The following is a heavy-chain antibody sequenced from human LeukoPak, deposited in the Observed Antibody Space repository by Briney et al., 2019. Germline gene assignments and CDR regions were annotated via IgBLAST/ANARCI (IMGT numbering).Heavy chain of an antibody. CDR3: ARPGSRGYSGYGRWFDP. V-gene: IGHV4-34*01. Sequence: PSETLSLTCTVSGGSISGYYWSWIRQPPGKGLEWIGEINHSGSTNYNPSLKSRVTISVDTSKNQFSLKLSPVTAADTAVYYCARPGSRGYSGYGRWFDPWGQGTLVTVSS. CDR2: INHSGST. J-gene: IGHJ5*02. CDR1: GGSISGYY. D-gene: IGHD5-12*01.